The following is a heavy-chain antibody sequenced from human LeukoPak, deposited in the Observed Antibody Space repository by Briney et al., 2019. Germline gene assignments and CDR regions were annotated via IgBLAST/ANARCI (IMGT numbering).Heavy chain of an antibody. Sequence: GGSLRLSCAASGFTFSSYGMHWVRQAPGKGLEWVAVIWYDGSNKYYADSVKGRFTISRDNSKNTLYLQMNSLRAEDTAVYYCAKASGGYVGDWFDPWGQGTLVTVSS. J-gene: IGHJ5*02. D-gene: IGHD5-12*01. CDR3: AKASGGYVGDWFDP. CDR2: IWYDGSNK. CDR1: GFTFSSYG. V-gene: IGHV3-33*06.